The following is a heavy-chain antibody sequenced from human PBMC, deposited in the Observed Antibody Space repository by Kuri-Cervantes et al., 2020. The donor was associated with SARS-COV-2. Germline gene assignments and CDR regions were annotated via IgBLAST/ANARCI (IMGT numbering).Heavy chain of an antibody. CDR3: ARDSFGLRYFDWLSYLDY. D-gene: IGHD3-9*01. J-gene: IGHJ4*02. Sequence: GGSLRLSCAASGFTFSSYAMSWVRQAPGKGLEWVAVISHDGKNKKCIASGKGRFTISRDNSKNTLYLQMNSLRAEDTAVYYCARDSFGLRYFDWLSYLDYWGQGTLVTVSS. CDR2: ISHDGKNK. V-gene: IGHV3-30*03. CDR1: GFTFSSYA.